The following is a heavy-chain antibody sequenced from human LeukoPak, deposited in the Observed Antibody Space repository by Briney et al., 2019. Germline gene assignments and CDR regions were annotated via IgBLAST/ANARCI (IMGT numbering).Heavy chain of an antibody. V-gene: IGHV3-21*01. Sequence: GGSLRLSCAASGFIFSDYGMKWVRQAPGKGLEWVSSISSSGSYIYYADSMKGRFTVSRDNAKKSLYLQMNSLRADDTAVYHCVRDRDLGVGNWFDPWGQGTLVTVSS. D-gene: IGHD3-3*01. CDR3: VRDRDLGVGNWFDP. CDR1: GFIFSDYG. J-gene: IGHJ5*02. CDR2: ISSSGSYI.